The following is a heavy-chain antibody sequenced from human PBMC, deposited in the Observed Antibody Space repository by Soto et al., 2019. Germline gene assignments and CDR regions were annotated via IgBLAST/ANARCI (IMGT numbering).Heavy chain of an antibody. V-gene: IGHV3-7*05. CDR3: ARLTAAGGVEKFDH. D-gene: IGHD6-13*01. J-gene: IGHJ4*02. CDR2: IKEDGSEQ. Sequence: EVQLEESGGGLVQPGGSLRLSCAASGFTFSSYWMTWVRQAPGKGLEWVANIKEDGSEQHQVDSVKGRFTFSRDNAKKTLYLQMNSLRVEDTAVYYCARLTAAGGVEKFDHWGQGTLVTVSS. CDR1: GFTFSSYW.